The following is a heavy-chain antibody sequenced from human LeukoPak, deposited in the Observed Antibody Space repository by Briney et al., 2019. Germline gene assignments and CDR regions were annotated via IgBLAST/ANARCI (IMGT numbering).Heavy chain of an antibody. CDR2: INHSGST. Sequence: SETLSLTCAAYGGSFSGYYWSWIRQPPGKGVEWIGEINHSGSTNYNPSLKSRVTISVDTSKNQFSLKLSSVTAADTAVYYCASHYYDSSGYSGWFDPWGQGTLVTVSS. CDR1: GGSFSGYY. V-gene: IGHV4-34*01. J-gene: IGHJ5*02. CDR3: ASHYYDSSGYSGWFDP. D-gene: IGHD3-22*01.